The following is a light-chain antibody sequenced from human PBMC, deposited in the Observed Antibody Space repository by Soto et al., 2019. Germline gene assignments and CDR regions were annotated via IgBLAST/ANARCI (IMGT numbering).Light chain of an antibody. Sequence: DIQMTQSPSSLSASVGDRVTITCRASQSISSYLNWYQQKPGKAPKLLIYAASSLQSGVPSRFRGSGSGTDFTLTISSLPPEDFATYYWQQSYSTPPDTFGQGTKLEIK. CDR2: AAS. CDR3: QQSYSTPPDT. CDR1: QSISSY. J-gene: IGKJ2*01. V-gene: IGKV1-39*01.